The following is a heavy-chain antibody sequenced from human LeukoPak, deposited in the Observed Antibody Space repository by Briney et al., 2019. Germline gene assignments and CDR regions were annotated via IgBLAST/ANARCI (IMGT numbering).Heavy chain of an antibody. CDR3: ARLGYGSGSTFGY. V-gene: IGHV4-39*01. Sequence: PSATLSLTCTVSGGSISTTTYYWAWIRQSPETGLEWLGSVYKSGSTYYNPSLNSRATITVDTSKNQFSLKLSSVTAADTAVYYCARLGYGSGSTFGYWGQGTLVTVSS. CDR1: GGSISTTTYY. J-gene: IGHJ4*02. D-gene: IGHD3-10*01. CDR2: VYKSGST.